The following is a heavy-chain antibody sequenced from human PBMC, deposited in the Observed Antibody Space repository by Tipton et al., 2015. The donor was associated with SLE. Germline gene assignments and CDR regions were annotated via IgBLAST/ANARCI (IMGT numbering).Heavy chain of an antibody. V-gene: IGHV4-34*01. D-gene: IGHD5-12*01. CDR3: ARHAGGYDFEDYFDY. J-gene: IGHJ4*02. Sequence: TLSLTCAVYGGSFSGYYCSWFRQPPGKGLEWIGEINHSGSTNYNPSLKSRVTISVDTSKNQFSLKLSSVTAADTAVYYCARHAGGYDFEDYFDYWGQGTLVTVSS. CDR2: INHSGST. CDR1: GGSFSGYY.